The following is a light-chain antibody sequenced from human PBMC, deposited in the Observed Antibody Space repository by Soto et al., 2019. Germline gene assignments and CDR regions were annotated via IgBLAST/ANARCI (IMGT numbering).Light chain of an antibody. J-gene: IGKJ3*01. CDR3: QQYNSYSPAT. V-gene: IGKV1-5*03. CDR2: KAS. Sequence: DIQMTQSPSTLSASVGDRVTITCRASQSISSWLAWYQQKPGKAPKLLIYKASSLESGVPSRFSGSGSGTEFTLTISSLQPYDFETYYCQQYNSYSPATFGPGTKVDIK. CDR1: QSISSW.